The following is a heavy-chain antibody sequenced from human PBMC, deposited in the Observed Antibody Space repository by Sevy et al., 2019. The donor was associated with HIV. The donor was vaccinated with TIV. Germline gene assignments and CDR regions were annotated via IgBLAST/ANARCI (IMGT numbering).Heavy chain of an antibody. D-gene: IGHD1-26*01. V-gene: IGHV3-23*01. Sequence: GGSLRLSCAASGFTFSNYAMSWVRQAPGKGLEWVSVISFSGSDTYYADSVKGRFTISRDNSKNTLYRQMNTLRAEDTAVYYCARDRVSGSYYAGDFDYWGQGTLVTVSS. CDR3: ARDRVSGSYYAGDFDY. CDR2: ISFSGSDT. CDR1: GFTFSNYA. J-gene: IGHJ4*02.